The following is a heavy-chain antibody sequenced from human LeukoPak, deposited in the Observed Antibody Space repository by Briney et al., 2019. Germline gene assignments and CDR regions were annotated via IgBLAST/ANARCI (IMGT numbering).Heavy chain of an antibody. J-gene: IGHJ4*02. D-gene: IGHD4-17*01. CDR3: ARETDYGDYVGY. Sequence: GGSLRLSCAASGFTFSSYWMSWVRQAPGKGLEWVANIKEDGSEKFYGDSVRGRFTISRDNANNSLYLQMNSLRAEDTAVHYCARETDYGDYVGYWGQGTLVTVSS. CDR1: GFTFSSYW. CDR2: IKEDGSEK. V-gene: IGHV3-7*01.